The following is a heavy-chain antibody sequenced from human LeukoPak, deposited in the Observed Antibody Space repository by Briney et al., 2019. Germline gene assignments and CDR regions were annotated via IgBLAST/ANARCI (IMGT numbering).Heavy chain of an antibody. Sequence: GGSLRLSCAASGLTFSSYEMNWVRQAPGKELEWISCISSTGSTMYYADSVKGRFTISRDNAKNSLYLQMSSLRAEDTAVYYCARGFRDSAMFLDYWGHGTLVTVSS. V-gene: IGHV3-48*03. CDR1: GLTFSSYE. J-gene: IGHJ4*01. D-gene: IGHD3-3*01. CDR3: ARGFRDSAMFLDY. CDR2: ISSTGSTM.